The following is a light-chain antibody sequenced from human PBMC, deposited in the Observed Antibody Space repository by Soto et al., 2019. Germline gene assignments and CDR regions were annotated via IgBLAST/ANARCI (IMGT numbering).Light chain of an antibody. CDR3: QQRSNWPPTWT. J-gene: IGKJ1*01. CDR2: DAS. V-gene: IGKV3-11*01. Sequence: EIVLTQSPDTLSLSPGERATLSCRASHSVSNYLAWYQQKPGQAPRLLIYDASNRATGIPARLSGSGSGTDLTLTISSLEPEDFAVYYCQQRSNWPPTWTFGQGTKVDIK. CDR1: HSVSNY.